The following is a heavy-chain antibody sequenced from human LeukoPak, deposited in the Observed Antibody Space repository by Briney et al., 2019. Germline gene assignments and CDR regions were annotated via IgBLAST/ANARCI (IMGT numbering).Heavy chain of an antibody. D-gene: IGHD4-17*01. CDR1: GFPFSSHG. Sequence: GGTLRLSCAGSGFPFSSHGMNWVRQAPGKGLEWVSGISPGGGPTYYADSVRGRFTISRDDSKNTLYLQMNSLRAEDTAVYYCAKVDYDRVPCYWGQGTLVTVSS. J-gene: IGHJ4*02. CDR2: ISPGGGPT. CDR3: AKVDYDRVPCY. V-gene: IGHV3-23*01.